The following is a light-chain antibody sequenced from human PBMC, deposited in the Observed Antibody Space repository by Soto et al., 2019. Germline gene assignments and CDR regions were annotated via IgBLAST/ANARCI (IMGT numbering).Light chain of an antibody. V-gene: IGLV2-23*01. Sequence: QSALTQPASVSGSPGQSITISCTGTSSDVGSDKLVSWYQQHPGRAPKVIIYEGFKRPSGVSDRFSGSRSGNTASLTISGLRAEDEADYHCCSYTISSTWVFGGGTKVTVL. J-gene: IGLJ3*02. CDR2: EGF. CDR1: SSDVGSDKL. CDR3: CSYTISSTWV.